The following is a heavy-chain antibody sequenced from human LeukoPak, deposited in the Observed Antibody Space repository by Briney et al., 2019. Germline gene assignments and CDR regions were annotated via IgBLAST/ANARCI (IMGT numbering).Heavy chain of an antibody. J-gene: IGHJ3*02. CDR1: GYTFTGYY. CDR3: ARWVQGPGDAFDI. D-gene: IGHD1-26*01. CDR2: INPNSGGT. Sequence: APVKVSCKASGYTFTGYYMHWVRQAPGQGLEWMGWINPNSGGTNYAQKFQGRVTMTRDTSISTAYMELSRLRSDDTAVYYCARWVQGPGDAFDIWGQGTMVTVSS. V-gene: IGHV1-2*02.